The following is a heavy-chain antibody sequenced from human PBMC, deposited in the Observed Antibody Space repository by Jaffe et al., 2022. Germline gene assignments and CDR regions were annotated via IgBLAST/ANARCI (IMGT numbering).Heavy chain of an antibody. V-gene: IGHV3-30*18. J-gene: IGHJ6*03. CDR2: ISYDGSNK. Sequence: QVQLVESGGGVVQPGRSLRLSCAASGFTFSSYGMHWVRQAPGKGLEWVAVISYDGSNKYYADSVKGRFTISRDNSKNTLYLQMNSLRAEDTAVYYCAKDSVAGTGYYYYYMDVWGKGTTVTVSS. CDR3: AKDSVAGTGYYYYYMDV. D-gene: IGHD6-19*01. CDR1: GFTFSSYG.